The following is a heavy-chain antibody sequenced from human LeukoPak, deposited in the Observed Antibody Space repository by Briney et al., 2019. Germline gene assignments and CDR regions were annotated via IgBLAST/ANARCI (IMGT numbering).Heavy chain of an antibody. CDR3: ARGSRYYYDSSGYYY. CDR2: IYYSGST. V-gene: IGHV4-59*01. D-gene: IGHD3-22*01. Sequence: ASETLSLTCTVSGGTISSYYWSWIRQPPGKGLEWIGYIYYSGSTNYNPSLKSRVTISVDTSKNQFSLKLSSVTAADTAVYYCARGSRYYYDSSGYYYWGQGTLVTVSS. J-gene: IGHJ4*02. CDR1: GGTISSYY.